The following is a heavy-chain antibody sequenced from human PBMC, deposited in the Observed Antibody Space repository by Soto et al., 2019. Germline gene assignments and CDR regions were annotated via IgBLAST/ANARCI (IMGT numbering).Heavy chain of an antibody. CDR2: ISGSAIST. Sequence: VQLEESGGDLVQPGGSLRLSCVASGFSFTKYAMTWVRQAPGKGLEWVATISGSAISTEYADSVKGRFTISRDNSKNTLFLQMQSLRAEDTATYYCVNWNDEDVDWGQGTLVAVSS. D-gene: IGHD1-1*01. CDR1: GFSFTKYA. CDR3: VNWNDEDVD. V-gene: IGHV3-23*04. J-gene: IGHJ4*01.